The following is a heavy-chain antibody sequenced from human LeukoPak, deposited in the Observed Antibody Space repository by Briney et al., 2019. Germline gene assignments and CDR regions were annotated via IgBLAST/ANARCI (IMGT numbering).Heavy chain of an antibody. J-gene: IGHJ4*02. CDR2: IKSDGSNT. D-gene: IGHD3-10*01. CDR3: TRDRVGGGLLWFGETPDY. V-gene: IGHV3-74*01. Sequence: GGSLRLSCAASGFTFSSYWMHWVRQAPGKGLVWVSRIKSDGSNTNYADSVKGRFTISRDNAKNTLYLQVNSLRAEDTAVYYCTRDRVGGGLLWFGETPDYWGQGTLVTVSS. CDR1: GFTFSSYW.